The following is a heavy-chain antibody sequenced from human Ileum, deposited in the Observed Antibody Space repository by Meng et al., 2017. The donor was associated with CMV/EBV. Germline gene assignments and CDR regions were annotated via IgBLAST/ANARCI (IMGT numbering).Heavy chain of an antibody. Sequence: VRLAQSGAEVKKPGASVRVSCKASGYTFPSYGISWVRQAPGQGLEWMGCIRAHDGHTNYAQKLQGRLTMTTDTSTSTAYMELRSLRSDDTAMYYCARDLEYHFAPGGYWGQGTLVTVSS. CDR2: IRAHDGHT. CDR1: GYTFPSYG. CDR3: ARDLEYHFAPGGY. V-gene: IGHV1-18*01. D-gene: IGHD3-3*01. J-gene: IGHJ4*02.